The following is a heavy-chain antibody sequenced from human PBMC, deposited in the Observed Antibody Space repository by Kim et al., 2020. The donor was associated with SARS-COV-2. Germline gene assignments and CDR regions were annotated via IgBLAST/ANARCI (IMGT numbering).Heavy chain of an antibody. J-gene: IGHJ4*02. CDR1: GGSISSSSYY. CDR2: IYYSGST. D-gene: IGHD3-9*01. CDR3: AINYDILTGYYPAYFDY. V-gene: IGHV4-39*07. Sequence: SETLSLTCTVSGGSISSSSYYWGWIRQPPGKGLEWIGSIYYSGSTYYNPSLKSRVTISVDTSKNQFSLKLSSVTAADTAVYYCAINYDILTGYYPAYFDYWGQGTLVTVSS.